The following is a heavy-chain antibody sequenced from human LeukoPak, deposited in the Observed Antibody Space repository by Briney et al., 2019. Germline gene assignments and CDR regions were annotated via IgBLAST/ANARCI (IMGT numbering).Heavy chain of an antibody. CDR1: EDSVSSNSAA. J-gene: IGHJ4*02. CDR3: AREAANYFDY. D-gene: IGHD5-18*01. V-gene: IGHV6-1*01. Sequence: SQTLSLTCAISEDSVSSNSAAWNWIRQSPPSGLEWLGRTYYRSKWYNDYAVSVKSRITINPDTSKNQFSLQLNSVTPEDTAVYYCAREAANYFDYWGQGTLVTVSS. CDR2: TYYRSKWYN.